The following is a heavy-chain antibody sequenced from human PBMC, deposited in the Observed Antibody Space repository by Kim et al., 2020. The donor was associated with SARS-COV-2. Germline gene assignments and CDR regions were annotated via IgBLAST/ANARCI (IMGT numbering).Heavy chain of an antibody. D-gene: IGHD3-10*01. V-gene: IGHV4-59*01. CDR1: GDSISDYY. CDR2: IYYSGST. J-gene: IGHJ4*02. Sequence: SETLSLTYTVSGDSISDYYWTWIRQPPGKGLEWIGYIYYSGSTNYNPSLKSRVTISVDTSKNQFSLKLSSVTAADTAVYYCARGLGYFGSGSYYFDYWGQGTLVTVSS. CDR3: ARGLGYFGSGSYYFDY.